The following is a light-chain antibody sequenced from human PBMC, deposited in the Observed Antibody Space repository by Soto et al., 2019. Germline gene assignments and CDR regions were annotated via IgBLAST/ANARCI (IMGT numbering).Light chain of an antibody. CDR1: NIGSKT. CDR2: DDR. CDR3: QLWDGTSDHGV. Sequence: ELTQPPSVSVAPGQTARITCVENNIGSKTVHWYQQKPGQAPVLVVYDDRDRPSGIPERFSGSNSGNTATLTISRVEAGDEADYYCQLWDGTSDHGVFGGGTQLTVL. J-gene: IGLJ7*01. V-gene: IGLV3-21*02.